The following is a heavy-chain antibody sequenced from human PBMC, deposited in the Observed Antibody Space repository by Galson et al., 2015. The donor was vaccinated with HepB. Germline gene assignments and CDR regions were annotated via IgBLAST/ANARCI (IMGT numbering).Heavy chain of an antibody. V-gene: IGHV1-18*04. D-gene: IGHD3-10*01. CDR1: GYTFTRYG. CDR3: ARDGLTYGSGWYFLDN. CDR2: ISTYIGRT. J-gene: IGHJ4*02. Sequence: SVKVSCKASGYTFTRYGIAWVRQAPGQGLEWLGWISTYIGRTEYSPRFQGRVTLTTDGSTTTAYLEPTNLTSDDTAMYYCARDGLTYGSGWYFLDNWGQGTLVTVSS.